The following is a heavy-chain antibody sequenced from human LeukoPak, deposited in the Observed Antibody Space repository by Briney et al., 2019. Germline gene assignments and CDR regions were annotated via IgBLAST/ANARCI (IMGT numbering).Heavy chain of an antibody. CDR3: AKAEQWLVSYYFDY. CDR1: GFTFSSYA. Sequence: GGSLRLSCAASGFTFSSYAMSWVRQAPGKGLEWVSAISGSGGSTYYADSVKGRFTISRDNSKNTLYLQMNSLRAGDTAVYYCAKAEQWLVSYYFDYWGQGTLVTVSS. D-gene: IGHD6-19*01. J-gene: IGHJ4*02. V-gene: IGHV3-23*01. CDR2: ISGSGGST.